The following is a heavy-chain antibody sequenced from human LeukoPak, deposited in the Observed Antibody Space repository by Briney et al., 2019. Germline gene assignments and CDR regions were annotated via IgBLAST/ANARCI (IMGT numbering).Heavy chain of an antibody. Sequence: GGSLRLSCAASGFAFSNYGLHWVRQAPGKGLEWVAFIQYDGSNKFHTDSVKGRFTISRDNSKNTLFLQMNSLRAEDTAVYYCAKPGGRVGESLNGIDYWGQGTLVTVS. V-gene: IGHV3-30*02. CDR2: IQYDGSNK. J-gene: IGHJ4*02. D-gene: IGHD3-10*01. CDR1: GFAFSNYG. CDR3: AKPGGRVGESLNGIDY.